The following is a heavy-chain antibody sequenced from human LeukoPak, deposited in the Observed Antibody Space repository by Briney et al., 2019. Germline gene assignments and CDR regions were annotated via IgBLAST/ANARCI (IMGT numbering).Heavy chain of an antibody. V-gene: IGHV1-2*02. Sequence: ASVKVSCKASGYTFTGYYMHWVRQAPGQGLEWMGWINPNSGGTNYAQKFQGRVTMTRDTSISAAYMVLSRLRSDDTAVYYCAREGLHGDYLDYWGQGTLVTVSS. J-gene: IGHJ4*02. D-gene: IGHD4-17*01. CDR2: INPNSGGT. CDR1: GYTFTGYY. CDR3: AREGLHGDYLDY.